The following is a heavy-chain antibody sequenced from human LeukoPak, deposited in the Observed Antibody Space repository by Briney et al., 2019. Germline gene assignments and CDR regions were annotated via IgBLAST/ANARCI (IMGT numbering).Heavy chain of an antibody. D-gene: IGHD3-10*01. Sequence: GGSLRLSCAASGFTFSNYAMTWVRQAPGKGLEWVSAISGSGDTSDYADSVRGRFTISRDNSKNTLYLQMNSLRAEDTAVYYCAKAPPITMVRGVSFDYWGQGTLVTVSS. CDR3: AKAPPITMVRGVSFDY. CDR1: GFTFSNYA. J-gene: IGHJ4*02. CDR2: ISGSGDTS. V-gene: IGHV3-23*01.